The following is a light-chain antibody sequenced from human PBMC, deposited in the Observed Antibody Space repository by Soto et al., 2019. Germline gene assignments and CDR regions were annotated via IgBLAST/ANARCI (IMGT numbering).Light chain of an antibody. V-gene: IGKV1-5*01. CDR3: QQYDNYSWT. Sequence: DIQMTQSPSTLSASVGDRVTITCRASQSVSSALAWYQQKPGKAPKVLIYDASNLESGVPSRFSGSGSGTEFTLTISSLQPDDFATYYCQQYDNYSWTFGQGTKVEIK. CDR1: QSVSSA. CDR2: DAS. J-gene: IGKJ1*01.